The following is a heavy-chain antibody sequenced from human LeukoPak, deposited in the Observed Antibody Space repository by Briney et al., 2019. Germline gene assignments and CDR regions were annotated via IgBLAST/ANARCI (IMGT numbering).Heavy chain of an antibody. CDR3: ARAVPDYFYGMDV. CDR2: ISNSGSTI. Sequence: GGSLRLSCAASGITFSGFSLNWVRQAPGKGLEWVSHISNSGSTIYYTDSVKGRFTISRDNAKKSVYLQMNRLRADDTAVYYCARAVPDYFYGMDVWGQGTTVTVSS. CDR1: GITFSGFS. V-gene: IGHV3-48*04. J-gene: IGHJ6*02.